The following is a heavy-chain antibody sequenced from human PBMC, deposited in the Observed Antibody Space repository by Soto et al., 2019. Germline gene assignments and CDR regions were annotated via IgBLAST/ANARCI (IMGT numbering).Heavy chain of an antibody. Sequence: QLQLQESGPGLVKPSETLSLTCTVSGGSISSSSYYWGWIRQPPGKGLEWIGSIYYSGSTYYNPSLKSRVTISVDTSKNQFSLKLSSVTAADTAAYYCASSPQSYYDFWSGYYSLDYWGQGTLVTVSS. J-gene: IGHJ4*02. V-gene: IGHV4-39*01. CDR2: IYYSGST. CDR3: ASSPQSYYDFWSGYYSLDY. CDR1: GGSISSSSYY. D-gene: IGHD3-3*01.